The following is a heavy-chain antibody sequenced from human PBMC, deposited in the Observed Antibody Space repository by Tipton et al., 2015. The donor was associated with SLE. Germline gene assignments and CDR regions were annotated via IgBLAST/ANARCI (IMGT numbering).Heavy chain of an antibody. CDR1: AFSVSAYN. CDR2: SYLGGGA. Sequence: SLRLSCAASAFSVSAYNMAWVRQAPGKGLEWVSVSYLGGGADFANSVKGRFTVSRDSSENTLYLQMNNLRVEDTAMYYCATRQGSGWYQSFDYWGQGTLVSVSS. J-gene: IGHJ4*02. CDR3: ATRQGSGWYQSFDY. V-gene: IGHV3-53*01. D-gene: IGHD6-19*01.